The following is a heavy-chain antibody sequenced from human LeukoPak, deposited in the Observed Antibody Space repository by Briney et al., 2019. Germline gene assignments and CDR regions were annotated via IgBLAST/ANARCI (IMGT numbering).Heavy chain of an antibody. D-gene: IGHD4-23*01. CDR2: ISHSGAT. CDR1: GGSFSDYQ. V-gene: IGHV4-34*01. CDR3: ASHMIMGTTVVMSGYFDS. Sequence: SETLSLTCAVSGGSFSDYQWNWIRQSPGKGLEWLGEISHSGATTYNPSLKSRVTISVDTSKNQFSLKVNSMTAADTVVYSCASHMIMGTTVVMSGYFDSWGQGALVTVSS. J-gene: IGHJ4*02.